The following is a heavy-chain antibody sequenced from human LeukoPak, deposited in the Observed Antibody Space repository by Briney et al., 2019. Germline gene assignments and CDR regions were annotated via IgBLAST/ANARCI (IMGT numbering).Heavy chain of an antibody. CDR1: GGSISSYY. J-gene: IGHJ6*03. D-gene: IGHD1-26*01. CDR2: IYHTGST. CDR3: ARVRGSSGSYEYYHYMDV. Sequence: SETLSLTCTVSGGSISSYYWSWIRQPAGKGLEWIGYIYHTGSTNYSPSLKSRVTISADTSQKQFSLKLSSVTAADTAVYYCARVRGSSGSYEYYHYMDVWGKGTTVTISS. V-gene: IGHV4-59*12.